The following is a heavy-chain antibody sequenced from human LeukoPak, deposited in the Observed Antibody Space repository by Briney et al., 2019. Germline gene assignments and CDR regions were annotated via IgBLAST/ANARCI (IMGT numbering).Heavy chain of an antibody. V-gene: IGHV4-39*07. J-gene: IGHJ5*02. CDR3: ARFNHIVVVPAAMRGWFDP. Sequence: SETLSLTCTVSGGSISSSSYYWGWIRQPPGKGLEWIGSIYYSGSTNYNPSLKSRVTISVDTSKNQFSLKLSSVTAADTAVYYCARFNHIVVVPAAMRGWFDPWGQGTLVTVSS. D-gene: IGHD2-2*01. CDR2: IYYSGST. CDR1: GGSISSSSYY.